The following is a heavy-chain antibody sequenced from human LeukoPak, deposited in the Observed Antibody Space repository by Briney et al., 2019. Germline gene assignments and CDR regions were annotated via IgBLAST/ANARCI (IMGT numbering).Heavy chain of an antibody. CDR2: ISSGGDSK. CDR3: ARDQGFGSSSFDY. V-gene: IGHV3-48*03. Sequence: PGGSLRLSCAASGFTFSDYEMNWVRQAPGKGLEWVAYISSGGDSKFYGDSVKGRFTISRDNAKNSLYLQMNGLRAEDTAVYYCARDQGFGSSSFDYWGQGTLVTVSS. D-gene: IGHD6-13*01. CDR1: GFTFSDYE. J-gene: IGHJ4*02.